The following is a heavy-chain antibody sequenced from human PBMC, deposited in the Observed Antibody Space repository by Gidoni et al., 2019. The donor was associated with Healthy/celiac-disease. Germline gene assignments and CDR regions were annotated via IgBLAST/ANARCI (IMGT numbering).Heavy chain of an antibody. CDR3: AALEWGYSSGWYEQDY. Sequence: QVQLVESGGGVVQPGRSLRLSCAASGFTFSSYGMHWVRQAPGKGLEWVAVIWYDGSNKYYADSVKGRFTISRDNSKNTLCLQMNSLRAEDTAVYYCAALEWGYSSGWYEQDYWGQGTLVTVSS. D-gene: IGHD6-19*01. CDR1: GFTFSSYG. V-gene: IGHV3-33*01. CDR2: IWYDGSNK. J-gene: IGHJ4*02.